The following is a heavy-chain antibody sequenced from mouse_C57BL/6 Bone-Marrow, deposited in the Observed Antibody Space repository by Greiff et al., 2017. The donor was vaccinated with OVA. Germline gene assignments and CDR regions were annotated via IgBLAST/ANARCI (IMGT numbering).Heavy chain of an antibody. CDR1: GFTFSDYY. Sequence: LQQSEGGLVQPGSSMKLSCTASGFTFSDYYMAWVRQVPEKGLEWVANINYDGSSTYYLDSLKSRFIISRDNAKNILYLQMSSLKSEDTATYYCARTYYGNPYFDYWGQGTTLTVSS. V-gene: IGHV5-16*01. J-gene: IGHJ2*01. D-gene: IGHD2-10*01. CDR3: ARTYYGNPYFDY. CDR2: INYDGSST.